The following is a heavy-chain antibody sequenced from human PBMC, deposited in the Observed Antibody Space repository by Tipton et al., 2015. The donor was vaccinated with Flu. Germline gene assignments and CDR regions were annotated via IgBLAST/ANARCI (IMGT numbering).Heavy chain of an antibody. V-gene: IGHV1-18*01. CDR3: ARDKVVSGHDF. J-gene: IGHJ4*02. D-gene: IGHD2-15*01. Sequence: QLVQSGPEVKKPGASVKVSCKASGYTFTNYGMTWVRQAPGQGLEWMGWTSAYNENTVYAQNFQGRVTMTTDTSTSTVYMELRSLRSDDTAVYYCARDKVVSGHDFWGPRKLVTVSS. CDR2: TSAYNENT. CDR1: GYTFTNYG.